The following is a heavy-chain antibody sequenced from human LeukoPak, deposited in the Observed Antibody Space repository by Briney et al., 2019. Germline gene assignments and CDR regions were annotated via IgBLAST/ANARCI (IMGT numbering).Heavy chain of an antibody. V-gene: IGHV3-7*03. CDR3: AKLLYYYDSSQPY. J-gene: IGHJ4*02. D-gene: IGHD3-22*01. CDR1: GFTFSSYW. CDR2: IKQDGSEK. Sequence: GGSLRLSCAASGFTFSSYWMSWVRQAPGKGLEWVANIKQDGSEKYYVDSVKGRFTISRDNSKNTLYLQMNSLRAEDTAVYYCAKLLYYYDSSQPYWGQGTLVTVSS.